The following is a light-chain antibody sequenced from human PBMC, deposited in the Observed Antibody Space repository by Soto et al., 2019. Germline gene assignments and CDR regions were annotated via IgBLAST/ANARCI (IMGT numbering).Light chain of an antibody. CDR2: DST. V-gene: IGKV3-11*01. J-gene: IGKJ5*01. Sequence: VLTQSPATLSLSPGERATLSCRASQSIHTSLAWYQQKPGQPPRLVVYDSTLRANGVPDRFGGSRSGTEFTLTNNNLEPEDFAVYYCQQRNVWPPITFGQGTRLEIK. CDR1: QSIHTS. CDR3: QQRNVWPPIT.